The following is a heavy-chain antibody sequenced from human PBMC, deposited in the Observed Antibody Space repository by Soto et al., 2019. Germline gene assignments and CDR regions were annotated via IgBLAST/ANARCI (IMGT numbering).Heavy chain of an antibody. J-gene: IGHJ4*02. CDR3: ARDRTYWGPIDY. CDR2: IYYSGST. D-gene: IGHD7-27*01. CDR1: GGSISSGGYY. Sequence: SETLSLTCTVSGGSISSGGYYWSWIRQHPGKGLEWIGYIYYSGSTYYNPSLKSRVTISVDTSKNQFSLKLSSVTAADTAVYYCARDRTYWGPIDYWGQGTLVTVSS. V-gene: IGHV4-31*03.